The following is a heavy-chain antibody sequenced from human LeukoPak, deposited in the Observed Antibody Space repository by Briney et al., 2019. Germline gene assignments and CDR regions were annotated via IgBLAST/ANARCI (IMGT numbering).Heavy chain of an antibody. CDR3: AREGPIAVAGYFDY. Sequence: GGSLRLSCAASGFTFDDYAMNWVRQAPGKGLEWVSLITGDAGRTYFADFVKGRFTISRDNSKNSLYLQMNSLKTEDTALYYCAREGPIAVAGYFDYRGQGSLVTVSS. J-gene: IGHJ4*02. D-gene: IGHD6-19*01. CDR1: GFTFDDYA. CDR2: ITGDAGRT. V-gene: IGHV3-43*02.